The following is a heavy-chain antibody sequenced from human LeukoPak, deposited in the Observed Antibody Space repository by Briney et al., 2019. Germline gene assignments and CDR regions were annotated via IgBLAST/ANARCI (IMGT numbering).Heavy chain of an antibody. CDR3: ARVGCSGGDCYDHDY. Sequence: SETLSLTCTVPGGSISSGGYYWSWIRQPPGKGLEWIGYIYHSGSTYYNPSLKSRVTISVDRSKNQFSLKLSSVTAADTAVYYCARVGCSGGDCYDHDYWGQGTLVTVSS. D-gene: IGHD2-21*01. CDR1: GGSISSGGYY. CDR2: IYHSGST. V-gene: IGHV4-30-2*01. J-gene: IGHJ4*02.